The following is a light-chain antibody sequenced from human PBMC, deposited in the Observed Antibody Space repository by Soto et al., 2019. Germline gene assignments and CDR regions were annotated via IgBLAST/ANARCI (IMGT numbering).Light chain of an antibody. CDR2: GAS. Sequence: EIVMSLSLGTLSVSPGERATLSCRASQSVRSNLAWYQQKPGQAPRLLIYGASNRATGIPDRFSGSGSGTEFTLTISSLEPEDFAVYYCQQYGSSIFTFGPR. CDR1: QSVRSN. V-gene: IGKV3-20*01. CDR3: QQYGSSIFT. J-gene: IGKJ3*01.